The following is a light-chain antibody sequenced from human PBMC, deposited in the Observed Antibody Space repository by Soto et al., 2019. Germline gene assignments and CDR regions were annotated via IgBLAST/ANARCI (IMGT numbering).Light chain of an antibody. CDR2: GAS. Sequence: EIVLTQSPGTLSLSPGERATLSCRASQSVSSTYLAWYQQKPGQAPRLLFYGASSRATDIPDRFSGSGSGTDFTLTISRLEPEDVAVYYCQQYGSSPPWTFGQGTKVEIK. J-gene: IGKJ1*01. CDR1: QSVSSTY. CDR3: QQYGSSPPWT. V-gene: IGKV3-20*01.